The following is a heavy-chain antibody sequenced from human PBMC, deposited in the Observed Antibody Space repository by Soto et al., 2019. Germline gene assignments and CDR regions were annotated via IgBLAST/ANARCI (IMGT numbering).Heavy chain of an antibody. J-gene: IGHJ3*01. V-gene: IGHV1-2*02. CDR3: ALGGLDF. Sequence: ASVKVSCKASGYTFTGYYMHWVRQAPGRGLEWMGRINPNGGGTNYAQKFQGRVTVTRDTSTSTVYMELSSLRSEDTAVYYCALGGLDFWGQGTMVTVSS. CDR2: INPNGGGT. D-gene: IGHD2-15*01. CDR1: GYTFTGYY.